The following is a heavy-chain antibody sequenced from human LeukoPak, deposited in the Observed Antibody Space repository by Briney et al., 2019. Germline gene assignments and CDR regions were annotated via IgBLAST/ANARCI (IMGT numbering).Heavy chain of an antibody. CDR2: IYYTGNT. D-gene: IGHD5-12*01. J-gene: IGHJ4*02. CDR1: GGSISSSNYY. V-gene: IGHV4-39*01. Sequence: SETLSLTCTVSGGSISSSNYYWGWIRQPPGKGLEWIGNIYYTGNTYYNPSLKSRVTISIDTSKNQFSLKLTSVTAADTAVYYCARLHRWLRTTTDYWGQGTLVTVSS. CDR3: ARLHRWLRTTTDY.